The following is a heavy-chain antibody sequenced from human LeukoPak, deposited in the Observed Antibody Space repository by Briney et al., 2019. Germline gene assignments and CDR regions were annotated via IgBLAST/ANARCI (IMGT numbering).Heavy chain of an antibody. CDR1: GYSISSGYY. J-gene: IGHJ4*01. CDR2: VYYNGDI. Sequence: SETLSLTCTVSGYSISSGYYWSWLRQSPGKGLEWIAYVYYNGDIMYNPSLKSRVTISLDTSKNQFSLSMTSVTAADTAVYFCATTWYYDSRGYLFDDWGHGTLVTVSS. V-gene: IGHV4-61*01. D-gene: IGHD3-22*01. CDR3: ATTWYYDSRGYLFDD.